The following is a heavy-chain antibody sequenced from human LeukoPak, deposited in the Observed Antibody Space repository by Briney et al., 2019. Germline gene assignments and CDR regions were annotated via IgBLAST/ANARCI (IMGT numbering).Heavy chain of an antibody. D-gene: IGHD6-13*01. Sequence: AGSLRLSCAASGFTFSNYAMSWVRQAPGKGLEWVSAISPSADSTSYADSVKGRFAISRDNSKNTVYLQMDSLRAEDTAVYYCAKRESSSSWYNYFDYWGQGTLVTVSS. CDR3: AKRESSSSWYNYFDY. J-gene: IGHJ4*02. CDR2: ISPSADST. V-gene: IGHV3-23*01. CDR1: GFTFSNYA.